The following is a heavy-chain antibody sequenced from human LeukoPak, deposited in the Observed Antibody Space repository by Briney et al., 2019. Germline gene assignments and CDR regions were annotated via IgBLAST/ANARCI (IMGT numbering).Heavy chain of an antibody. J-gene: IGHJ4*02. CDR1: GFTFSDYY. Sequence: GGSLRLSCAASGFTFSDYYMSWIRQAPGKGLERVSYISSSGSTIYYADSVKGRFTISRDNAKNSLYLQMNSLRAEDTAVYYCARDWGYCSSTSCPLDYWGQGTLVTVSS. V-gene: IGHV3-11*01. D-gene: IGHD2-2*01. CDR3: ARDWGYCSSTSCPLDY. CDR2: ISSSGSTI.